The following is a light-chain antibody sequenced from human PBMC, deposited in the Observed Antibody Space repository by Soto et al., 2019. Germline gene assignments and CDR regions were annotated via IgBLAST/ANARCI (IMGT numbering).Light chain of an antibody. CDR2: SND. CDR3: AAWDGSLSGWV. CDR1: SSNIGSKS. V-gene: IGLV1-44*01. J-gene: IGLJ3*02. Sequence: QSVLTQPPSASGTPGQRVTISCSGSSSNIGSKSVNWYQQLPGTAPKLLIYSNDQRPSGVPDRISGSKSGTSASLAISGLQSEDEADYYCAAWDGSLSGWVFGGGTKLTVL.